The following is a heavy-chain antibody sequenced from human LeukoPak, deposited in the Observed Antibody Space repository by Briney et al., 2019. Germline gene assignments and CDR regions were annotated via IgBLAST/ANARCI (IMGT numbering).Heavy chain of an antibody. V-gene: IGHV3-23*01. D-gene: IGHD2-2*01. Sequence: PGGSLRLSCAASGFTFSSYAMSWVRQAPGKGLEWVSAISGSGGSTYYADSVKGRFTISRDNSKNTLYLQMNSLRAEDTAVYYCAKDPWGYCSSTSCYPLFDYWGQGTLVTVSS. CDR2: ISGSGGST. CDR1: GFTFSSYA. J-gene: IGHJ4*02. CDR3: AKDPWGYCSSTSCYPLFDY.